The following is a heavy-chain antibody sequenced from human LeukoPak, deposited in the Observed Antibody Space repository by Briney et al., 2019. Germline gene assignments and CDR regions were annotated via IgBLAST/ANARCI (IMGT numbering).Heavy chain of an antibody. D-gene: IGHD3-10*01. CDR1: GFTFDNYA. CDR3: AKDMNSYGSGSSYNPWGPFDS. CDR2: IAWNSGNT. Sequence: GGSLRLSCAASGFTFDNYAMHWVRQAPGRGLEWVSGIAWNSGNTGFADSVKGRFTISRDNAENSLSLQMNSLTPEDTAFYFCAKDMNSYGSGSSYNPWGPFDSWGQGTLVTVSS. J-gene: IGHJ4*02. V-gene: IGHV3-9*01.